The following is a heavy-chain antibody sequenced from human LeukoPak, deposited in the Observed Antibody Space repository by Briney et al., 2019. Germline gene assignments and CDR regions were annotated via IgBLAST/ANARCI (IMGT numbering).Heavy chain of an antibody. CDR3: ARGRGSSSKGLGGY. D-gene: IGHD6-6*01. V-gene: IGHV4-34*01. Sequence: SETLSLTCAVYGGSFSGYYWSWIRQPPGKGLEWIGEINHSGSTNYNLSLKSRVTISVDTSKNQFSLKLSSVTAADTAVYYCARGRGSSSKGLGGYWGQGTLVTVSS. J-gene: IGHJ4*02. CDR2: INHSGST. CDR1: GGSFSGYY.